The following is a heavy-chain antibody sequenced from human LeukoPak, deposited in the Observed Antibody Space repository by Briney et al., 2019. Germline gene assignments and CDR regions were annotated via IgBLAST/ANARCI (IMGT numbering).Heavy chain of an antibody. CDR3: AKHITGSGSYYLTPYFDY. V-gene: IGHV3-30*02. J-gene: IGHJ4*02. CDR2: IRYDGSNK. D-gene: IGHD3-10*01. CDR1: GFTFSSYG. Sequence: PGGSLRLSCAASGFTFSSYGMHWVRQAPGKGLEWVAFIRYDGSNKYYADSVKGRFTISRDNSKNTLYLQMNSLRAEDTAVYYCAKHITGSGSYYLTPYFDYWGQGTLVTVSS.